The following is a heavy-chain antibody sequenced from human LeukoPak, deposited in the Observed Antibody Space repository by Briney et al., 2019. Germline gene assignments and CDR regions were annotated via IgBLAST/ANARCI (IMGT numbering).Heavy chain of an antibody. CDR3: AKRGGDCGGDCYSFTDWYFDL. CDR2: IWYDGSNK. CDR1: GFTFSSYG. J-gene: IGHJ2*01. Sequence: GGSLRLSCAASGFTFSSYGMHWVRQAPGKRLEWVADIWYDGSNKYYADSVKGRFTISRDNSKNTLYLQMNSLRAEDTAVYYCAKRGGDCGGDCYSFTDWYFDLWGRGTLVTVSS. V-gene: IGHV3-30*02. D-gene: IGHD2-21*02.